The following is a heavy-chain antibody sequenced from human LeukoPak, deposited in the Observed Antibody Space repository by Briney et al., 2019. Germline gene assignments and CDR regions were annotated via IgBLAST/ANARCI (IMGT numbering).Heavy chain of an antibody. Sequence: PGGSLRLSCAASGFTFSSYAMSWVRRAPGKGLEWVSAISGSGGSTYHADSVKGRFTISRDNSKNTLYLQMNSLRAEDAAVYYCAKEWQWLVLLNFDYWGQGTLVTVSS. D-gene: IGHD6-19*01. V-gene: IGHV3-23*01. CDR2: ISGSGGST. CDR3: AKEWQWLVLLNFDY. CDR1: GFTFSSYA. J-gene: IGHJ4*02.